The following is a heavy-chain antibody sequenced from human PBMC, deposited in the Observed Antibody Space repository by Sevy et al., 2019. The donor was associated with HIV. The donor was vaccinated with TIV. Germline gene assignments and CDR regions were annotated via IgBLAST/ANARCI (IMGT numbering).Heavy chain of an antibody. CDR1: GFTVSSNY. CDR2: IYSGGST. Sequence: GGSLRLSCAASGFTVSSNYMSWVRQAPGKGLEWVSVIYSGGSTYYADSVKGRFTISRDNSKNTLYLQMNSRRAEDTAVYYCARDGSGSYYYGMDVWGQGTTVTVSS. J-gene: IGHJ6*02. V-gene: IGHV3-66*01. CDR3: ARDGSGSYYYGMDV. D-gene: IGHD1-26*01.